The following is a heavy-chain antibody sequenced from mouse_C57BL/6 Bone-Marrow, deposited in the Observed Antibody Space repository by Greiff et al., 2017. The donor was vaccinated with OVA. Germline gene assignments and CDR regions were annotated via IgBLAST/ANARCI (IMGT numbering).Heavy chain of an antibody. D-gene: IGHD2-5*01. J-gene: IGHJ2*01. Sequence: VQLKQSGPELVKPGASVKISCKASGYTFTDYYMNWVKQSHGKSLEWIGDINPNNGGTSYNQKFKGKATLTVDKSSSTAYMELRSLTSEDSAVYYCARHSNYVFDYWGQGTTLTVSS. CDR3: ARHSNYVFDY. V-gene: IGHV1-26*01. CDR1: GYTFTDYY. CDR2: INPNNGGT.